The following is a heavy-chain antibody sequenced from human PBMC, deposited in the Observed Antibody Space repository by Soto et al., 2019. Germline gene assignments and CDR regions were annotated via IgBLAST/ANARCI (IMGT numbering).Heavy chain of an antibody. V-gene: IGHV1-69*01. CDR3: ARDLRVVGAQVPNNWFDP. CDR1: GYTFTIYG. D-gene: IGHD1-26*01. Sequence: VNVSCTASGYTFTIYGISWVRQPPGQGLEWMGGIIPIFGTANYAQKFQGRVTITADESTSTAYMELSSLRSEDTAVYYCARDLRVVGAQVPNNWFDPWGQGTLVTVSS. J-gene: IGHJ5*02. CDR2: IIPIFGTA.